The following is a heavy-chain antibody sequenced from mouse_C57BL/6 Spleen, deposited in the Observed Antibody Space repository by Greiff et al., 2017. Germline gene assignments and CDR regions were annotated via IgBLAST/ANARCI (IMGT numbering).Heavy chain of an antibody. J-gene: IGHJ2*01. CDR1: GYAFSSSW. CDR3: ARWGLLYFDY. D-gene: IGHD3-1*01. CDR2: IYPGDGDT. V-gene: IGHV1-82*01. Sequence: VQLQESGPELVKPGASVKISCKASGYAFSSSWMNWVKQRPGKGLEWIGRIYPGDGDTNYNGKFKGKATLTADKSSSTAYMQLSSLTSEDSAVYFCARWGLLYFDYWGQGTTLTVSS.